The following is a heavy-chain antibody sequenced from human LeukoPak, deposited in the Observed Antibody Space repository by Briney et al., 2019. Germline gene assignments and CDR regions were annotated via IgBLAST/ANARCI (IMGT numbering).Heavy chain of an antibody. Sequence: GGSLRLSCAASGFTFDDYAMHWVRQAPGKGLEWVSGISWNSGSIGYADSVKGRFTISRDNAKNSLYLQMNSLRAEDTALYYCAKDSSYGSGTSDAFDIWGQGTMVTVSS. CDR1: GFTFDDYA. CDR3: AKDSSYGSGTSDAFDI. J-gene: IGHJ3*02. V-gene: IGHV3-9*01. D-gene: IGHD3-10*01. CDR2: ISWNSGSI.